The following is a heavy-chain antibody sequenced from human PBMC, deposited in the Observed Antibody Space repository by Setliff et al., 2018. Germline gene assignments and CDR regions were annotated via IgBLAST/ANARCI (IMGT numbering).Heavy chain of an antibody. J-gene: IGHJ4*02. CDR1: GYTFTIYY. CDR3: TRGPKDFVVLAAAACFDF. D-gene: IGHD2-15*01. V-gene: IGHV1-18*04. Sequence: ASVKVSCKASGYTFTIYYMHWVRQAPGQGLEWMGWISTYNGKTNYAQKFQGRVTMTADASTSTANMELRGLRSDDTAVYYCTRGPKDFVVLAAAACFDFWGQGTLVTVSS. CDR2: ISTYNGKT.